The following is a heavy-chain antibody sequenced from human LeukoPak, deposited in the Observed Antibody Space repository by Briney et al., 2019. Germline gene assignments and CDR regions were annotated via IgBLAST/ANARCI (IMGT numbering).Heavy chain of an antibody. CDR3: ARVGWLQLGSWFDS. CDR1: GGTFSSYA. Sequence: ASVKVSCKASGGTFSSYAISWVRQAPGQGLEWMGGIIPSFGTANYAQKFQGRVTITTDESTSTAYMELSSLRSEDTAVYYCARVGWLQLGSWFDSWGQGTLVTVSS. D-gene: IGHD5-24*01. CDR2: IIPSFGTA. V-gene: IGHV1-69*05. J-gene: IGHJ5*01.